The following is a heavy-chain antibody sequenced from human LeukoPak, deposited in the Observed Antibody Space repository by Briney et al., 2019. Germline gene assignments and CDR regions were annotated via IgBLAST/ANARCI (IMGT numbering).Heavy chain of an antibody. Sequence: SETLSLICTVSGAPISSYYWSWIRQPPGKGLEWTGDIYYSGSIKYNPSLKSRVTMSVDTSKNQFSLKLSSVTAADTAIYYCARENPSGYYNRPIDYWGQGTLVTVSS. D-gene: IGHD3-22*01. CDR2: IYYSGSI. CDR1: GAPISSYY. J-gene: IGHJ4*02. V-gene: IGHV4-59*01. CDR3: ARENPSGYYNRPIDY.